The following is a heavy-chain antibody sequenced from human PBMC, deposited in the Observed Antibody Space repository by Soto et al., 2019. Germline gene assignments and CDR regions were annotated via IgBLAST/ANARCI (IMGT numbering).Heavy chain of an antibody. CDR3: ATRMTTVVTGFDY. CDR2: ISSSSSTI. CDR1: GFTFSSYS. D-gene: IGHD4-17*01. Sequence: GGSLRLSCAASGFTFSSYSMNWVRQAPGKGLEWVSYISSSSSTIYYADSVKGRFTISRDNAKNSLYLQMNSLRAEDTAVYYCATRMTTVVTGFDYWGQGTLVTVSS. J-gene: IGHJ4*02. V-gene: IGHV3-48*01.